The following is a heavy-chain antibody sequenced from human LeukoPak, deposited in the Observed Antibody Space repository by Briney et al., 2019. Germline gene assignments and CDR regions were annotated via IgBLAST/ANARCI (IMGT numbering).Heavy chain of an antibody. CDR3: ARGGHRTGTTSWDNWFDP. V-gene: IGHV1-2*02. J-gene: IGHJ5*02. CDR2: INPNSGGT. D-gene: IGHD1-1*01. CDR1: GYTFTGYY. Sequence: SVKVSCKASGYTFTGYYMHWVRQAPGQGLEWMGWINPNSGGTNYAQKFQGRVTMTRDTSISTAYMELSRLRSDDTAVYYCARGGHRTGTTSWDNWFDPWGQGTLVTVSS.